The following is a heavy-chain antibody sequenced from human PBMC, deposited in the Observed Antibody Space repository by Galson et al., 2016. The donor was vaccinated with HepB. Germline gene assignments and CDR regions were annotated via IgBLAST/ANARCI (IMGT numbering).Heavy chain of an antibody. J-gene: IGHJ1*01. Sequence: SLRLSCAASGFTFSETYMTWIREAPGKGLEWVSYIRGSGSSRYYADPVKGRFTVSRDKAKNSLYLQMNNLRADDAAVYFCAVYSFPIAAAGPARSLQHWGEATVGTDSS. V-gene: IGHV3-11*01. CDR2: IRGSGSSR. CDR1: GFTFSETY. D-gene: IGHD6-13*01. CDR3: AVYSFPIAAAGPARSLQH.